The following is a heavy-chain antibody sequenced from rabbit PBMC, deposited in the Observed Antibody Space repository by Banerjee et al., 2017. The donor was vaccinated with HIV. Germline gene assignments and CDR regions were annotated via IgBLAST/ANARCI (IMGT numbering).Heavy chain of an antibody. CDR1: GFSFTNKYV. D-gene: IGHD5-1*01. CDR2: INTSSGNT. CDR3: ARDSAGREDFNL. Sequence: QSLEESGGDLVKPEGSLTLTCTASGFSFTNKYVMCWVRQAPGKGLEWIACINTSSGNTVYASWAKGRFTISKTSWTTVTLQMTSLTAADTATYFCARDSAGREDFNLWGPGTLVTVS. V-gene: IGHV1S40*01. J-gene: IGHJ4*01.